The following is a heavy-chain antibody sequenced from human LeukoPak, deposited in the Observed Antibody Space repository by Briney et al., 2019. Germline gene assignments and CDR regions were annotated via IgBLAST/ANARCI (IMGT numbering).Heavy chain of an antibody. CDR3: ARDYYGSGSYSTDY. Sequence: ASVKVSFKASGYTFTVYQMHWVRQAPGQGLEWMGWINPNSGATNYAQEFQGRVTMTRDTSIGTAYMELSRLRSDDTAVYYCARDYYGSGSYSTDYWGQGTLVTVSS. J-gene: IGHJ4*02. D-gene: IGHD3-10*01. CDR2: INPNSGAT. V-gene: IGHV1-2*02. CDR1: GYTFTVYQ.